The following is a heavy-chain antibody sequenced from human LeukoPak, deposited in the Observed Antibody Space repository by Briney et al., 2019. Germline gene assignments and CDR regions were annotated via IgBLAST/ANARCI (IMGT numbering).Heavy chain of an antibody. V-gene: IGHV4-61*02. D-gene: IGHD1-20*01. CDR2: IYTSGST. CDR1: GGSISSGSYY. CDR3: ARGYNWNYHMDV. J-gene: IGHJ6*03. Sequence: PSQTLSLTCTVSGGSISSGSYYWSWIRQPAGTGLEWIGRIYTSGSTNYNPSLKSRVTISVDTSKNQFSLKLSSVTAADTAVYYCARGYNWNYHMDVWGKGTTVTVSS.